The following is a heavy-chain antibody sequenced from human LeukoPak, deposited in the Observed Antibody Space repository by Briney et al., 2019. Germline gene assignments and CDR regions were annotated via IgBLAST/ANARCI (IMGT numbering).Heavy chain of an antibody. J-gene: IGHJ4*02. V-gene: IGHV3-66*01. CDR1: GFTVSSNY. D-gene: IGHD2-15*01. CDR3: AKSGLNRFDY. CDR2: IYSGASI. Sequence: GGSLRLSCAASGFTVSSNYMSWVRQAPGKGLEWVSVIYSGASIYYADSVKGRFTISRDNSKNTLYLQMNSLRAEDTAVYYCAKSGLNRFDYWGQGTLVTVSS.